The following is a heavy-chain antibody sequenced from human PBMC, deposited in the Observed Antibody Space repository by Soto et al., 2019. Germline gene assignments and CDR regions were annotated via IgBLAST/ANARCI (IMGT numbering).Heavy chain of an antibody. CDR1: VVIVSNFG. J-gene: IGHJ4*02. Sequence: GGALRVSCADPVVIVSNFGMHWFRQAPGKGLEWVGIIWHDGSNKYYADSVEGRFTISRDNSKNTVYLQMNSLRGEDTGIYYCAGFYVAAGAAPLEYWGQGTLVSVSS. CDR3: AGFYVAAGAAPLEY. D-gene: IGHD1-26*01. CDR2: IWHDGSNK. V-gene: IGHV3-33*01.